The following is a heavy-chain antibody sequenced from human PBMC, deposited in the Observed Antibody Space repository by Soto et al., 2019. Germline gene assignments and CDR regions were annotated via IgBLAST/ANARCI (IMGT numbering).Heavy chain of an antibody. V-gene: IGHV4-59*01. CDR3: ARRIAVPSGDIEH. CDR2: VYYTGST. Sequence: QVQLQESGPGLVKPSETLSLTCRVSGGSMSGYYWSWVRLAPGKGLEWIGYVYYTGSTNYNPSLQSRVSISVEKSNKQFSLRLSLVTADDTAVYFCARRIAVPSGDIEHWGQGIRVTISS. D-gene: IGHD2-21*02. J-gene: IGHJ4*02. CDR1: GGSMSGYY.